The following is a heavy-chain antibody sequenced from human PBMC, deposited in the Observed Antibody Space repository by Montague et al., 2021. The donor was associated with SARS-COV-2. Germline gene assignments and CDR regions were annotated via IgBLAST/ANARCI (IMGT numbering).Heavy chain of an antibody. J-gene: IGHJ5*02. V-gene: IGHV4-31*03. CDR1: GGSTSSGGYY. Sequence: TLSLTCTVSGGSTSSGGYYWSWIRQHPGKGLEWIGYIYYSGSTYYNPSLKSRVTISVDTSKNQFSLKLSSVTAADTAVYYCARAVSITIFGVVGWFDPWGQGTLVTVSS. CDR3: ARAVSITIFGVVGWFDP. D-gene: IGHD3-3*01. CDR2: IYYSGST.